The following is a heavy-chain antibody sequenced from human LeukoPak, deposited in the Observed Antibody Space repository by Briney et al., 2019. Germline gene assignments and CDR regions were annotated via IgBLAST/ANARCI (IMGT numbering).Heavy chain of an antibody. J-gene: IGHJ4*02. CDR3: ARSDLGTITAGPFTC. D-gene: IGHD5-24*01. Sequence: GASGKVSCKASGYTVTYYVITGVRQGPGQGREWRGWISAYQGGTKYAQNLHGRVRMTIATSTSTTYMDLRSLRSDATAICFCARSDLGTITAGPFTCWCRGTLVAVSS. CDR1: GYTVTYYV. CDR2: ISAYQGGT. V-gene: IGHV1-18*01.